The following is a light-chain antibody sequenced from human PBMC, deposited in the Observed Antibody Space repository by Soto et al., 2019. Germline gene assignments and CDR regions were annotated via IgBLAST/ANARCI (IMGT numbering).Light chain of an antibody. V-gene: IGLV6-57*01. CDR3: HSYDSSNQGV. CDR1: SGSIASNY. J-gene: IGLJ7*01. CDR2: EDN. Sequence: NFMLTQPHSVSESPGKTVTISCTRSSGSIASNYVQWYQQRPGSSPTTVIYEDNQRPSGVPDRFSGSIDSSSNSASLTISGLKTEDEAAYYCHSYDSSNQGVFGGGTQLTVL.